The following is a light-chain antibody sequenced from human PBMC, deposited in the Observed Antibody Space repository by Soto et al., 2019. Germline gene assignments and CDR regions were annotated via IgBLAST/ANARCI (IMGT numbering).Light chain of an antibody. V-gene: IGLV2-14*03. Sequence: QSVLTQPASVSGSPGQSITISCTGTSRDVGAYNYVSWYQHYPGRAPKLMIYDVSNRPSGVSDRFSGSKSGSTASLTISGLQAEDESDYYCSSYTSSNTVLFGGGTKLTVL. J-gene: IGLJ2*01. CDR2: DVS. CDR3: SSYTSSNTVL. CDR1: SRDVGAYNY.